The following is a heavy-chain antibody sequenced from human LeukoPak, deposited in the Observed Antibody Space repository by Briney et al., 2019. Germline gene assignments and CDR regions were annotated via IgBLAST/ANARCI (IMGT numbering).Heavy chain of an antibody. CDR3: ARERGYLFYYYYYMDV. J-gene: IGHJ6*03. CDR1: GDSVSSNSAA. CDR2: TYYRSKWYN. Sequence: SQTLSLTCAISGDSVSSNSAAWNWIRQSPSRGLEWLGRTYYRSKWYNDYAVSVKSRITINPDTSENQFSLQLNSVTPEDTAVYYCARERGYLFYYYYYMDVWGKGTTVTVSS. D-gene: IGHD1-1*01. V-gene: IGHV6-1*01.